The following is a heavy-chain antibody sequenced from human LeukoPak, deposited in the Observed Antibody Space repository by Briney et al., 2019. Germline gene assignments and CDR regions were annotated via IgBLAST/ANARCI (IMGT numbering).Heavy chain of an antibody. CDR3: AKDRVDGSGSQFDS. J-gene: IGHJ4*02. CDR2: ITGSGALT. Sequence: GGSLRLSCAASGFTFSSYGMRWVRQAPGKGLEWVSSITGSGALTYYADSVKGRFTISKDNAMDTLFLQMNSLRADDTAVYYCAKDRVDGSGSQFDSWGQGSLVTVSS. CDR1: GFTFSSYG. D-gene: IGHD3-10*01. V-gene: IGHV3-23*01.